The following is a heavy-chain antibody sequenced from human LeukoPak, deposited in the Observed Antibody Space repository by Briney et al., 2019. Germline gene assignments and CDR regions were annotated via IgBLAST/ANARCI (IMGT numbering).Heavy chain of an antibody. CDR3: ARGPGVTYYSYYYMDV. J-gene: IGHJ6*03. Sequence: GGSLRLSCAASGFTFNSYAMHWVRQAPGKGLEYVSAISSNGGSTYYANSVKGRFTISRDNSKNPLFLQMGSLRPEDMAVYYCARGPGVTYYSYYYMDVWGKGTTVTVSS. D-gene: IGHD2-21*02. CDR1: GFTFNSYA. CDR2: ISSNGGST. V-gene: IGHV3-64*01.